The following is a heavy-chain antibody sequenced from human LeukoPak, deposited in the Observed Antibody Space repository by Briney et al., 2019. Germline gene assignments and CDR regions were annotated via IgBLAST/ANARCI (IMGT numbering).Heavy chain of an antibody. D-gene: IGHD6-13*01. J-gene: IGHJ4*02. CDR2: ISSSRSYI. CDR1: GFTFSSYE. Sequence: GGSLRLSCAASGFTFSSYEMNWVRQAPGKGLEWVSFISSSRSYIYYADSVKGRFTISRDNAKNSLYLQMNSLRAEDTAVYYCARFIAAPYYFDYWGRGTLVTVSS. CDR3: ARFIAAPYYFDY. V-gene: IGHV3-21*01.